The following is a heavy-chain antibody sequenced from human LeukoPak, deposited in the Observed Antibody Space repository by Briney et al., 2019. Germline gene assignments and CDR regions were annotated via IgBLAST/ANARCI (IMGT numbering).Heavy chain of an antibody. CDR1: GFTFSSYS. CDR3: AREGWVSGGLNNQTNFDY. CDR2: ISSSSSYI. J-gene: IGHJ4*02. V-gene: IGHV3-21*01. D-gene: IGHD1-26*01. Sequence: AGGSLRLSCAASGFTFSSYSMNWVRQAPGKGLEWVSSISSSSSYIYYADSVKGRFTISRDNAKNSPYLQMNSLRAEDTAVYYCAREGWVSGGLNNQTNFDYWGQGTLVTVSS.